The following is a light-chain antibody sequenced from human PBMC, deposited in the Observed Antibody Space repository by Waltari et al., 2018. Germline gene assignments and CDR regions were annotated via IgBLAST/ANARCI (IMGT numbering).Light chain of an antibody. Sequence: QSALTQPRSVSGSPGQSVPISCTGTSSDFGGYYFVSWYQQHPGKAPKLRIYDVSKRPSGVPDHFSGSKSGNTASLTISGLQAEDEADYFCCSYAGAYTLGVFGTGTKVTVL. V-gene: IGLV2-11*01. CDR3: CSYAGAYTLGV. CDR2: DVS. CDR1: SSDFGGYYF. J-gene: IGLJ1*01.